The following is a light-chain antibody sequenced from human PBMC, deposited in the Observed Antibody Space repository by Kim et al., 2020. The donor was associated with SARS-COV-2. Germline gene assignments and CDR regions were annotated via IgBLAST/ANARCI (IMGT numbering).Light chain of an antibody. V-gene: IGLV3-19*01. J-gene: IGLJ3*02. Sequence: ALGQTVRITCKGDSLRSYYASWYQQKPGQAPVIVIAGKNNRPSGIPERFSGSSSGNTASLTITGAQAEDEADYYCNSRDSSGNHLVFGGGTQMTVL. CDR3: NSRDSSGNHLV. CDR1: SLRSYY. CDR2: GKN.